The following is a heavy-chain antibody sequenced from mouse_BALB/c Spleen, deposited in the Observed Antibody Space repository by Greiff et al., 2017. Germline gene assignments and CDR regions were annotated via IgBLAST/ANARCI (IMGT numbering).Heavy chain of an antibody. Sequence: EVQLQQSGPELVKPGASVKISCKASGYSFTGYFMNWVMQSHGKSLEWIGRINPYNGDTFYNQKFKGKATLTVDKSSSTAHMELRSLASEDSAVYYCARDSLQWYYFDYWGQGTTLTVSS. CDR1: GYSFTGYF. D-gene: IGHD1-2*01. CDR3: ARDSLQWYYFDY. J-gene: IGHJ2*01. V-gene: IGHV1-20*02. CDR2: INPYNGDT.